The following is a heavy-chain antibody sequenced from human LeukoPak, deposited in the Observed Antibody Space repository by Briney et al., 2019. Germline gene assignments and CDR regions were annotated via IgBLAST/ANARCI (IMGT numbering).Heavy chain of an antibody. CDR1: GGSFSGYY. J-gene: IGHJ1*01. CDR2: INHSGST. Sequence: SETLSLTCAVYGGSFSGYYWSWIRQPPGKGLEWIGEINHSGSTNYNPSLKSRVTISVDTSKNQFSVKLSSVTAADTAVYYCARDDKAAAGDAEYFQHWGQGTLVTVSS. V-gene: IGHV4-34*01. D-gene: IGHD6-13*01. CDR3: ARDDKAAAGDAEYFQH.